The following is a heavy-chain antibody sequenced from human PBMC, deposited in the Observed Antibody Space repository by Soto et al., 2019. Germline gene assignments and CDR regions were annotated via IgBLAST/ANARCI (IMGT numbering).Heavy chain of an antibody. CDR1: GGTFSSYA. Sequence: SVKVSCKASGGTFSSYAISWVRQAPGQGLEWMGGIIPIFGTANYAQKFQGRVTITADKSTSTAYMELSTLRSEDTAVYYCARMIVVVTAKSPYYYYYGMDVWGQGTTVTVSS. D-gene: IGHD2-21*02. CDR3: ARMIVVVTAKSPYYYYYGMDV. CDR2: IIPIFGTA. J-gene: IGHJ6*02. V-gene: IGHV1-69*06.